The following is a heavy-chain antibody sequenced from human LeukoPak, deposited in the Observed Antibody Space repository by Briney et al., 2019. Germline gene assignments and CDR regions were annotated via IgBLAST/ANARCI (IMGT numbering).Heavy chain of an antibody. CDR1: GFTFSSYW. J-gene: IGHJ3*02. V-gene: IGHV3-7*05. CDR2: IKQDGSEK. D-gene: IGHD2-15*01. CDR3: AREHSGGGRDDAFGI. Sequence: GGSLRLSCAASGFTFSSYWMTWVRQAPGKGLEWVANIKQDGSEKYYLDSVKGRFTISRDNAKNSLYLQMNSLRAEDTAVYYCAREHSGGGRDDAFGIWGQGTMVTVSS.